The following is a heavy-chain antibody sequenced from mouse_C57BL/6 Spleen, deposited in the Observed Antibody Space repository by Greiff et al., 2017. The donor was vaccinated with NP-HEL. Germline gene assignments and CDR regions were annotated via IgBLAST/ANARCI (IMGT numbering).Heavy chain of an antibody. J-gene: IGHJ3*01. Sequence: EVMLVESGEGLVKPGGSLKLSCAASGFTFSSYAMSWVRQTPEKRLEWVAYISSGGDYIYYADTVKGRFTISRVNARNTLYLQMSSLKSEDTAMYYCTREDDGYPWFAYWGQGTLVTVSA. V-gene: IGHV5-9-1*02. CDR2: ISSGGDYI. D-gene: IGHD2-3*01. CDR3: TREDDGYPWFAY. CDR1: GFTFSSYA.